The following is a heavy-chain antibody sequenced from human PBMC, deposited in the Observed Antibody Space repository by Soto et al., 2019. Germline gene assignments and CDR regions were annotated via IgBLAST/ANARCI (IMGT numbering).Heavy chain of an antibody. CDR3: ARTGNLWSGYSDQLDY. CDR2: IYTSGST. D-gene: IGHD3-3*01. Sequence: SETLSLTCTVSGGSISSYYWSWIRQPAGKGLEWIGRIYTSGSTNYNPSLKSRVTMSVDTSKNQFSLKLSSVTAADTAVYYCARTGNLWSGYSDQLDYWGQGTMVTVYS. J-gene: IGHJ4*02. V-gene: IGHV4-4*07. CDR1: GGSISSYY.